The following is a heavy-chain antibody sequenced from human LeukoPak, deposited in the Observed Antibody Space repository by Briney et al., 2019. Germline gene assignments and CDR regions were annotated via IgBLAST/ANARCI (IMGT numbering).Heavy chain of an antibody. D-gene: IGHD1-26*01. CDR3: AKSESYRFDY. J-gene: IGHJ4*02. Sequence: PTGGSLRLSCAASGFTFSSYSKNWVRQAPGKGLEWVSFISSSSTTIYYADSLKGRFTISRDNAKNSLYLQVNSLRDEDTAVYFCAKSESYRFDYWGQGTLVTVSS. CDR1: GFTFSSYS. CDR2: ISSSSTTI. V-gene: IGHV3-48*02.